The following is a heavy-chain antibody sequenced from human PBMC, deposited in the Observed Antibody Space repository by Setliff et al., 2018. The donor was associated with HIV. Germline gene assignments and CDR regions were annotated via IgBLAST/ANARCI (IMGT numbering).Heavy chain of an antibody. Sequence: SVKVSCKTSGGIISWVRQAPGQGLEWMGRIIPVGGTTNYAQKFQGRVTITRDTSASTAYIELSSLRSEDTAVYYCAREIRNYDFWSGYWEDHYFDSWGQGTLVTVSS. CDR2: IIPVGGTT. CDR3: AREIRNYDFWSGYWEDHYFDS. CDR1: GGI. J-gene: IGHJ4*02. V-gene: IGHV1-69*08. D-gene: IGHD3-3*01.